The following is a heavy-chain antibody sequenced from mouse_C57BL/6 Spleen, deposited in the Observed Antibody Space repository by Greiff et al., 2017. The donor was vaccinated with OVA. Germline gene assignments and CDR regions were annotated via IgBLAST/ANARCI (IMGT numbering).Heavy chain of an antibody. CDR2: IDPSDSYT. J-gene: IGHJ2*01. CDR1: GYTFTSYW. CDR3: ARGGPRNYFDD. Sequence: VQLQQSGAELVRPGTSVKLSCKASGYTFTSYWMHWVQQRPGQGLEWIGVIDPSDSYTNYNQKFKGKATLTVDTSSSTAYMQLSSLTSEDSAVYYCARGGPRNYFDDWGQGTTLTVSS. V-gene: IGHV1-59*01.